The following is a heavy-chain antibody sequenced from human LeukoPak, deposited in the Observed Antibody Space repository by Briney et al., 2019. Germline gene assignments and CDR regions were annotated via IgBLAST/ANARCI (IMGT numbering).Heavy chain of an antibody. CDR1: GFTFSTYK. CDR3: ARAIPYSGNYIWYFDS. J-gene: IGHJ4*02. Sequence: GGSLRLSCVASGFTFSTYKMTWVRQAPGKGLEWVANINQDESEKTYLDSVKGRFTISRDNAKNSLYLQMNSLRAEDTAMYYCARAIPYSGNYIWYFDSWGQGTLVTVSS. D-gene: IGHD1-26*01. V-gene: IGHV3-7*01. CDR2: INQDESEK.